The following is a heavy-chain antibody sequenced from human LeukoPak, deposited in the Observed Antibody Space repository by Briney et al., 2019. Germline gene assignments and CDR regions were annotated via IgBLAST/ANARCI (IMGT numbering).Heavy chain of an antibody. CDR3: ARDADTAMVTGGYFDY. J-gene: IGHJ4*02. D-gene: IGHD5-18*01. V-gene: IGHV3-21*01. Sequence: GGSLRLSCEASGFSFSTSWMNWVRQAPGKGLEWVSSISSSSSYIYYADSVKGRFTISRDNAKNSLYLQMNSLRAEDTAVYYCARDADTAMVTGGYFDYWGQGTLVTVSS. CDR1: GFSFSTSW. CDR2: ISSSSSYI.